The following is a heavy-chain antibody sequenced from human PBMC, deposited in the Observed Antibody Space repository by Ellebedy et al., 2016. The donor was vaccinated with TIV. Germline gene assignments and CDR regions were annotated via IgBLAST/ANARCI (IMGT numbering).Heavy chain of an antibody. V-gene: IGHV4-39*01. J-gene: IGHJ4*02. CDR3: ARQYNYDTSGYYVDY. Sequence: MLSETLSLTCTVSGGSISTSTYYWGWIRQPPGKGLEWIGSIYYSGSTYYNPSLKSRVTISVDTSKNQFSLKLSSVTAADTAVYYCARQYNYDTSGYYVDYWGQGTLLTVSS. CDR2: IYYSGST. D-gene: IGHD3-22*01. CDR1: GGSISTSTYY.